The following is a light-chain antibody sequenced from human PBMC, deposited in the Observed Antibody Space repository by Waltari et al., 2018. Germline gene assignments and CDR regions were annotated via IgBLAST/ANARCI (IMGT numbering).Light chain of an antibody. V-gene: IGLV2-23*02. CDR1: SSDVGNYDL. Sequence: QSALTQPASVSESPGQSITISCTGTSSDVGNYDLVSWYLHNPGKAPHLILYEVNKRPSGVCXRXSGXXSGNAAXLTXXXLQAXXXAXYFCCXXXGXXTWVFXGGXKVX. CDR2: EVN. J-gene: IGLJ3*02. CDR3: CXXXGXXTWV.